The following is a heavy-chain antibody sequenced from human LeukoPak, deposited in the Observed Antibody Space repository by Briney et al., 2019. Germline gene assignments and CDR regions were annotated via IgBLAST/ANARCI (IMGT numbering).Heavy chain of an antibody. D-gene: IGHD3-9*01. Sequence: SETLSLTCTVSGGSISSYCWSWIRQPPGKGLEWIGYIYYSGSTNYNPSLKSRVTISVDTSKNQFSLKLSSVTAADTAVYYCARSVRYFDWFRNWFDPWGQGTLVTVSS. CDR2: IYYSGST. CDR1: GGSISSYC. J-gene: IGHJ5*02. V-gene: IGHV4-59*01. CDR3: ARSVRYFDWFRNWFDP.